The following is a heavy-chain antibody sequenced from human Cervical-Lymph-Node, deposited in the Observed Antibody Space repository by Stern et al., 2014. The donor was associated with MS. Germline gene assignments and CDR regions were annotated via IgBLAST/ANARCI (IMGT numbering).Heavy chain of an antibody. D-gene: IGHD5-12*01. CDR3: ARDSIVATSRFDY. CDR2: IWYDGSNK. J-gene: IGHJ4*02. V-gene: IGHV3-33*01. CDR1: GFTFSSYG. Sequence: QMQLVQSGGGVVQPGRSLRLSCAASGFTFSSYGMHWVRQAPGKGLEWVAVIWYDGSNKYYADSVKGRFTISRDNSKNTLYLQMNSLRAEDTAVYYCARDSIVATSRFDYWGQGTLVTVSS.